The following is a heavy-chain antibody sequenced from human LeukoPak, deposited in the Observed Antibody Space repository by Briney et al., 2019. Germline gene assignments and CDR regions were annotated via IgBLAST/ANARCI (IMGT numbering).Heavy chain of an antibody. CDR1: GGSISSSNW. V-gene: IGHV4-4*02. CDR2: IYHSGST. Sequence: SETLSLTCAVSGGSISSSNWWSWVRQPPGKGLGWIGEIYHSGSTNYNPSLKSRVTISVDKSKNQFSLKLSSVTAADTAVYYCARGTAKYSSSSSYFDYWGQGTLVTVSS. D-gene: IGHD6-6*01. CDR3: ARGTAKYSSSSSYFDY. J-gene: IGHJ4*02.